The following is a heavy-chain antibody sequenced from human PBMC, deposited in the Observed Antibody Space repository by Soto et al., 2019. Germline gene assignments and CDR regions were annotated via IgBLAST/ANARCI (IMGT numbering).Heavy chain of an antibody. D-gene: IGHD3-10*01. CDR1: GFTFSDYY. Sequence: PGGSLRLSCAASGFTFSDYYMSWSRQAPGKGLEWVSYISSSGSTIYYADSVKGRFTISRDNAKNSLYLQMNSLRAEDTAVYYCARDRRGVMVRGVRWFDPWGQGTLVTVYS. V-gene: IGHV3-11*01. J-gene: IGHJ5*02. CDR2: ISSSGSTI. CDR3: ARDRRGVMVRGVRWFDP.